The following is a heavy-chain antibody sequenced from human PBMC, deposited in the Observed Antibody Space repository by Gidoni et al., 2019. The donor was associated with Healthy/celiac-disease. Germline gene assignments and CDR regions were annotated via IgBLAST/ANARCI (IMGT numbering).Heavy chain of an antibody. CDR1: AYTFTSYD. V-gene: IGHV1-8*01. CDR2: MNPNRCNT. Sequence: EQMGQTGAGVKKAGSSVTVSCKASAYTFTSYDINWVRQATGQGREWMGWMNPNRCNTGYAQKFQGRVTMTRNTSISTAYMELSSLRSEDTAVYYCAIRRLVGRFTYVFDPWGQGTLVTVSS. CDR3: AIRRLVGRFTYVFDP. J-gene: IGHJ5*02. D-gene: IGHD6-6*01.